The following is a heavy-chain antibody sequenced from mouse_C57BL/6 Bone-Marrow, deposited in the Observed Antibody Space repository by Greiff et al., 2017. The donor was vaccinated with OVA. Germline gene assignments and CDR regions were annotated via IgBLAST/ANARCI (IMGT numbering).Heavy chain of an antibody. V-gene: IGHV1-81*01. J-gene: IGHJ3*01. CDR2: IYPRSGNT. CDR1: GYTFTSYG. CDR3: ARSRDGAWFAY. Sequence: VKLQESGAELARPGASVKLSCKASGYTFTSYGISWVKQRTGQGLEWIGEIYPRSGNTYYNEKFKGKATLTADKSSSTAYMELRSLTSEDSAVYFCARSRDGAWFAYWGQGTLVTVSA.